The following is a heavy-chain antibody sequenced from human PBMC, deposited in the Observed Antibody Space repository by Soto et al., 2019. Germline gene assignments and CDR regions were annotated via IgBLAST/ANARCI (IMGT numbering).Heavy chain of an antibody. Sequence: GGSLRLSCAASGFTFSSYAMSWVRQAPGKGLEWVSAISGSGGSTYYADSVKGRFTISRDNSKNALYLQMNSLRAEDTAVYYCAKGDGLGELPLYYYGMDVWGQGTTVTVSS. CDR3: AKGDGLGELPLYYYGMDV. D-gene: IGHD3-10*01. V-gene: IGHV3-23*01. J-gene: IGHJ6*02. CDR2: ISGSGGST. CDR1: GFTFSSYA.